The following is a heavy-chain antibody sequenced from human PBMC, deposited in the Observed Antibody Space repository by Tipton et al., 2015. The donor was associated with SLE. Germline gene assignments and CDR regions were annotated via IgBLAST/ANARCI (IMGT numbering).Heavy chain of an antibody. J-gene: IGHJ4*02. V-gene: IGHV4-4*07. Sequence: TLSLTCIVSGVSMRSYYWSWIRQPAGQGPEWIGRISSTGDTNYNPSLRSRVTVSLDTSKNQFSLKLSSVTAADTAVYYCVRLELPATKADYWGPGTLVTVSS. CDR2: ISSTGDT. D-gene: IGHD5-24*01. CDR1: GVSMRSYY. CDR3: VRLELPATKADY.